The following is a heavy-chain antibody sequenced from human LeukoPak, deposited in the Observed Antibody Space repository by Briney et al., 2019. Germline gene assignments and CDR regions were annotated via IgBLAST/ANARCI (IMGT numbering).Heavy chain of an antibody. CDR1: RFTFSHYW. V-gene: IGHV3-7*04. Sequence: GGSLRLSCAVSRFTFSHYWMSWVRQAPGKGLEWVANIKQDGSEENYVDSVQGRFTVSRDNAKNSVYLQMNSLRAEDTAVYYCARDADHYADHWGQGTLVTVSS. D-gene: IGHD2-2*01. CDR3: ARDADHYADH. CDR2: IKQDGSEE. J-gene: IGHJ1*01.